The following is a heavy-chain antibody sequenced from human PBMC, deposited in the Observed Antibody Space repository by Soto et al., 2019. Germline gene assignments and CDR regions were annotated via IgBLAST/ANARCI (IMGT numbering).Heavy chain of an antibody. CDR3: ARPLWFGDYRGGDNWFDP. V-gene: IGHV1-18*01. D-gene: IGHD3-10*01. Sequence: QVQLVQSGAEVKKPGASVKVSCKASGYTFTSYGISWVRQAPGQGLEWMGWISAYNGNTNYAQKLRGRVTMTTDTSTSTAYMVLRSLRSDDAAVYYCARPLWFGDYRGGDNWFDPWGQGTLVTVSS. CDR1: GYTFTSYG. J-gene: IGHJ5*02. CDR2: ISAYNGNT.